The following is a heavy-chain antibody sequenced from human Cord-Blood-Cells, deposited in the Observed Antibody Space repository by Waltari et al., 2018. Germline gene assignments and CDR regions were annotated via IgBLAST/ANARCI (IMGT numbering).Heavy chain of an antibody. CDR3: ARGVTITMIVVVIHYGMDV. CDR1: GGSLSGYY. J-gene: IGHJ6*02. D-gene: IGHD3-22*01. Sequence: QVQLQQWGAGLLKPSETLSLTCAVYGGSLSGYYWSWIRQPPGKGLEWIGEINHSGSTNYNPSLKSRVTISVDTSKNQFSLKLSSVTAADTAVYYCARGVTITMIVVVIHYGMDVWGQGTTVTVSS. CDR2: INHSGST. V-gene: IGHV4-34*01.